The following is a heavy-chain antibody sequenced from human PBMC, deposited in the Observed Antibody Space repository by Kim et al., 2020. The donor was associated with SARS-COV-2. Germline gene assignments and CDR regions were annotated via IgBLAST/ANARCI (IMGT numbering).Heavy chain of an antibody. J-gene: IGHJ4*02. Sequence: EGSTTTYVDSVKGGFTISRDNAKNTLYLQMNSLRAEDTAVYYCARGDYYSYWGQGTLVTVSS. V-gene: IGHV3-74*01. D-gene: IGHD3-22*01. CDR3: ARGDYYSY. CDR2: EGSTT.